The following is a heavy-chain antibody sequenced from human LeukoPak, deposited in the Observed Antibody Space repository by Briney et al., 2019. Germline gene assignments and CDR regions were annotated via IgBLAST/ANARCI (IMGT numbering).Heavy chain of an antibody. CDR1: GGSFSGYY. Sequence: SETLSLTCAVYGGSFSGYYWSWIRQPPGKGLEWIGEINHSGSTNYNPSLKSRVTISVDTSKNQFSLKLSSVTAEDTAVYYCARDLTGTVDYWGQGTLVTVSS. J-gene: IGHJ4*02. D-gene: IGHD1-20*01. V-gene: IGHV4-34*01. CDR3: ARDLTGTVDY. CDR2: INHSGST.